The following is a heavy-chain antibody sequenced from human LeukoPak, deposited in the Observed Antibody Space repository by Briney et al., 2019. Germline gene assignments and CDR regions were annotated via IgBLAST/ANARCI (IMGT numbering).Heavy chain of an antibody. V-gene: IGHV3-74*01. Sequence: GGSLRLSCAASGFTFSSHWMYWVRQAPGKGLVWVSRINSDGSDTSYADSVKGRFTISRDNAKNTLYLQMNSLRAEDTAVYYCARDWGRVDTAMIDYWGQGTLVTVSS. CDR3: ARDWGRVDTAMIDY. CDR2: INSDGSDT. CDR1: GFTFSSHW. D-gene: IGHD5-18*01. J-gene: IGHJ4*02.